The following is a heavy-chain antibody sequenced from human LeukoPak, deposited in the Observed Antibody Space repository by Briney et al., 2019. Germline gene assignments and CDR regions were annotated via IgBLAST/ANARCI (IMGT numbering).Heavy chain of an antibody. D-gene: IGHD2-8*01. CDR3: ATLIHGDHDAFEG. CDR1: GYSFTNYW. V-gene: IGHV5-51*01. J-gene: IGHJ3*01. Sequence: GDSLKISCQASGYSFTNYWIGWVRQMPGKGPEWMGIIYPSDSDTRYSPSFQGQVSISADESINFVYLQWGSLKASDTAIYYCATLIHGDHDAFEGWGQGTMVTVSS. CDR2: IYPSDSDT.